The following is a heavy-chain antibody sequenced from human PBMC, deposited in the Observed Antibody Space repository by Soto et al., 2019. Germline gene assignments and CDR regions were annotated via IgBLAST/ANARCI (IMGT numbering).Heavy chain of an antibody. CDR3: AKVTHRGPIAVAGPLGS. Sequence: QVHLVQSGAEVKKPGASVNDSCQASGSITNHHMHWVRQAPGQGLEWMGIYNPSGRSTTYAQKYQGKVTITRDTSASTVYMELSSLTSEDKAVYFCAKVTHRGPIAVAGPLGSWGQGTLVIVSS. CDR1: GSITNHH. J-gene: IGHJ4*02. CDR2: YNPSGRST. D-gene: IGHD6-19*01. V-gene: IGHV1-46*01.